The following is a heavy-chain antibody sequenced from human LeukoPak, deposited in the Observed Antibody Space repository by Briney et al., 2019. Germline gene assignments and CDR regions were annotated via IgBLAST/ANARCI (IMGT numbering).Heavy chain of an antibody. Sequence: ASVKVSCKASGYTFTSYDINWVRQATGQGLEWMGWMNPNSGNTGYAQKFQGRVTMTRNTSISTAYMELSSLRSEDTAVYYCARGGEDCSSTSCHYYHYGMDVWGQGTTVTVSS. D-gene: IGHD2-2*01. J-gene: IGHJ6*02. V-gene: IGHV1-8*01. CDR3: ARGGEDCSSTSCHYYHYGMDV. CDR2: MNPNSGNT. CDR1: GYTFTSYD.